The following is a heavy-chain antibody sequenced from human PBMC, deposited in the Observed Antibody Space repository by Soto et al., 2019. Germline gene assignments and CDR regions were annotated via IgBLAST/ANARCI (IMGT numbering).Heavy chain of an antibody. CDR1: EFTFSRHG. D-gene: IGHD3-10*01. V-gene: IGHV3-33*01. J-gene: IGHJ6*03. Sequence: QVQLVESGGGVVQPGRSLRLSCAASEFTFSRHGMHWVRQAPGKGLQWVGVIWSDGSNEVYADSVKGRFIISRDNSKNMLYLQMNSLRAEDTAVYYCARERTFGDNKHTYMDVWGTGITVTVSS. CDR2: IWSDGSNE. CDR3: ARERTFGDNKHTYMDV.